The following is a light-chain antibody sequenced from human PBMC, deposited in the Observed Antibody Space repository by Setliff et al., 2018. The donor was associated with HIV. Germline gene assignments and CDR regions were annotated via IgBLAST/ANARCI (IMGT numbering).Light chain of an antibody. Sequence: SALTQPASVSGSPGQSITITCTGTSSDVGSRYNYVSWYQQHPGKAPKLLIFDVTYRPSGVSNRFSGSKSGNTASLTISGLQDEDEADYYCCSYLSTNNDVFGTGTKVTVL. CDR2: DVT. CDR1: SSDVGSRYNY. V-gene: IGLV2-14*03. J-gene: IGLJ1*01. CDR3: CSYLSTNNDV.